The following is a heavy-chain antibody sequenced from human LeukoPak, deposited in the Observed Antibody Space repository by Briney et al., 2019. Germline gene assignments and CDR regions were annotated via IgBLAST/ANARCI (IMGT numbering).Heavy chain of an antibody. D-gene: IGHD5-12*01. Sequence: SETLSLTCAVYGGSFSGYYWSWIRQPPGKGLEWIGEINHSGSTNYNPSLKSRVTISVDTSKNQFSLKLSSVTAADTAVYYCARLKWLRSALYYYYMDVWGKGTTVTVSS. J-gene: IGHJ6*03. V-gene: IGHV4-34*01. CDR3: ARLKWLRSALYYYYMDV. CDR2: INHSGST. CDR1: GGSFSGYY.